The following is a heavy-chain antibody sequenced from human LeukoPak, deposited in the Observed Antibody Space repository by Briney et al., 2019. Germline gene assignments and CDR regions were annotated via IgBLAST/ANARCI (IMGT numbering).Heavy chain of an antibody. J-gene: IGHJ4*02. CDR1: GFTFSSYS. D-gene: IGHD4-11*01. Sequence: PGGSLRLSCAASGFTFSSYSMNWVRQAPGKGLEWVAFIRYDGSNKYYADSVKGRFTISRDNSKNTLYLQMNSLRAEDTAVYYCAKGSKVGYSNHFDYWGQGTLVTVSS. V-gene: IGHV3-30*02. CDR2: IRYDGSNK. CDR3: AKGSKVGYSNHFDY.